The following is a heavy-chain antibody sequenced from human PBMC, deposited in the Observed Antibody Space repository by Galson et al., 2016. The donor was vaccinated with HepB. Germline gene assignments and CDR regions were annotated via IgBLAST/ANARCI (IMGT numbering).Heavy chain of an antibody. CDR2: ISGSGASI. J-gene: IGHJ6*02. CDR1: GFTFNNYA. CDR3: AKGLGELLSPQYFGMDV. Sequence: SLRLSCAASGFTFNNYAMSWVRQAPGKGLTWISSISGSGASIYYAKSVRRRFTISRDNSKSTLYLQMESLGAEDKAVYYCAKGLGELLSPQYFGMDVWGLGTTVTVS. V-gene: IGHV3-23*01. D-gene: IGHD3-10*01.